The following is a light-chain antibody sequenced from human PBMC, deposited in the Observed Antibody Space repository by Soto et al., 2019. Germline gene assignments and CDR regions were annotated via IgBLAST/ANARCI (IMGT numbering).Light chain of an antibody. CDR1: QSVSSIY. J-gene: IGKJ3*01. V-gene: IGKV3D-20*02. CDR3: QQRSSWPFT. CDR2: GAS. Sequence: EIVLTQSPGTLSLSPGERATLSCRASQSVSSIYLAWYQQRPGQAPRLLIYGASSRATGIPDRFSGSGSGTDFTLTISRLEPEDFAVYYCQQRSSWPFTFGPGTKVDIK.